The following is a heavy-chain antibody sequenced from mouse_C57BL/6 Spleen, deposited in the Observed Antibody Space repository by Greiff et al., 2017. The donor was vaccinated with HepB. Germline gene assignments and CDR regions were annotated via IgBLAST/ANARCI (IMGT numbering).Heavy chain of an antibody. CDR2: IDPSDSET. J-gene: IGHJ2*01. CDR1: GYTFTSYW. CDR3: ARSKTTYTSTEYYFDY. D-gene: IGHD5-5*01. V-gene: IGHV1-52*01. Sequence: QVQLKQPGAELVRPGSSVKLSCKASGYTFTSYWMHWVKQRPIQGLEWIGNIDPSDSETHYNQKFKDKATLTVDKSSSTAYMQLSSLTSEDSAVYYCARSKTTYTSTEYYFDYWGQGTTLTVSS.